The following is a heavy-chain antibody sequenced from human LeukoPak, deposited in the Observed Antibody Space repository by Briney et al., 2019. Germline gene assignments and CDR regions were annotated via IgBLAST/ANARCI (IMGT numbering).Heavy chain of an antibody. CDR1: GFTFSTSP. J-gene: IGHJ6*02. CDR3: AKLVSDYGDSEGMDV. Sequence: PGGSLRLSCAASGFTFSTSPMTWVRQAPGKGLEWVAGIDISGGRTYYADSVKGRFTISRDNSKNTLYLQMDSLRAEDTALYYCAKLVSDYGDSEGMDVWGQGTTVTVSS. V-gene: IGHV3-23*01. CDR2: IDISGGRT. D-gene: IGHD4-17*01.